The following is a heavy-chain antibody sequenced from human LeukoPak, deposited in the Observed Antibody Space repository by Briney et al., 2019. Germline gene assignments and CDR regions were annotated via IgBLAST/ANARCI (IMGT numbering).Heavy chain of an antibody. CDR2: ISAYNGNT. J-gene: IGHJ3*02. D-gene: IGHD5-18*01. CDR3: ARGRIQLWRNDAFDI. CDR1: GYTFTSYG. V-gene: IGHV1-18*01. Sequence: ASVKVSCEASGYTFTSYGISWVRQAPGQGLEWMGWISAYNGNTNYAQKLQGRVTMTTDTSTSTAYMELRSLRSDDTAVYYCARGRIQLWRNDAFDIWGQGTMVTVSS.